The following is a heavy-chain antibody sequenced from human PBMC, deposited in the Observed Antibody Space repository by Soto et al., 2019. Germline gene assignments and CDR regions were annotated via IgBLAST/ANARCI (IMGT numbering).Heavy chain of an antibody. CDR3: ARGRQLERPKAYYYYYYMDV. CDR1: GGSFSGYY. V-gene: IGHV4-34*01. J-gene: IGHJ6*03. CDR2: INHSGST. Sequence: SETLSLTCAVYGGSFSGYYWSWIRQPPGKGLEWIGEINHSGSTNYNPSLKSRVTISVDTSKNQFSLKLGAVTAADTAVYYCARGRQLERPKAYYYYYYMDVWGKGTTVTVSS. D-gene: IGHD1-1*01.